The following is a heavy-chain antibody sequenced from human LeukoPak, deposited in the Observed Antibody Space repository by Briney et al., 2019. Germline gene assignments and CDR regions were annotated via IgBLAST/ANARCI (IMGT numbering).Heavy chain of an antibody. CDR1: GFTFTAYT. CDR2: IDYGGGVT. CDR3: TRDLEY. V-gene: IGHV3-48*02. J-gene: IGHJ4*02. Sequence: WGSLRLSSSASGFTFTAYTMNWVRQAPGKGPEWACYIDYGGGVTHYADSVRGGFTMSRDNTETSLYLHRKSMGDEDTAVYFSTRDLEYWSQGVQVTVSS.